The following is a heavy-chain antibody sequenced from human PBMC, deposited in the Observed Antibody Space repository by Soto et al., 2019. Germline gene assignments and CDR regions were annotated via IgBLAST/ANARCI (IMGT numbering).Heavy chain of an antibody. CDR1: GGSISSSSYY. J-gene: IGHJ5*02. D-gene: IGHD2-21*01. CDR3: ARPRVNRPSAISWFDP. V-gene: IGHV4-39*01. CDR2: IYYSGST. Sequence: QLQLQESGPGLVKPSETLSLTCTVSGGSISSSSYYWGWIRQPPGKGLEWIGSIYYSGSTYYYPSHKGRVTISVDTSKNEFSLNLISVTASDTAVYYCARPRVNRPSAISWFDPWGQGTLVTVSS.